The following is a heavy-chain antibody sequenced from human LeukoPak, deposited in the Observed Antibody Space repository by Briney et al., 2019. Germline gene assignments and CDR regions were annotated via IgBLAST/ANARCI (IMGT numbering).Heavy chain of an antibody. CDR2: ISSSSSYI. CDR1: GFTFSSYS. V-gene: IGHV3-21*01. D-gene: IGHD3-22*01. CDR3: ARVLNYYDSSGYYPGAFDI. Sequence: GGSLRLSCAASGFTFSSYSMNWVRQAPGKGLEWVSSISSSSSYIYYADSVKGRFTISRDNAKNSLYLQMNSLRAEDTAVYYCARVLNYYDSSGYYPGAFDIWGQGTMVTVSS. J-gene: IGHJ3*02.